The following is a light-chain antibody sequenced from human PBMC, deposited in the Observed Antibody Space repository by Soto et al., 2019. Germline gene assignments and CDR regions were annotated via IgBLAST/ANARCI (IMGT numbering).Light chain of an antibody. Sequence: IRMTQSPSSLSASVGDGVTITCRASQGIANYFAWYQQKPGKAPKLLIYSASTLVRGVPSRFSGSGSGTEFTLTISGLQPEDSLTYYCQQAKSFPITFGQGTRLEIK. J-gene: IGKJ5*01. CDR3: QQAKSFPIT. CDR2: SAS. CDR1: QGIANY. V-gene: IGKV1-9*01.